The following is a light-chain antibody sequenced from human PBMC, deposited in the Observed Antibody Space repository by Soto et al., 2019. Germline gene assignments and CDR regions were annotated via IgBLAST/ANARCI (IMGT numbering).Light chain of an antibody. CDR3: QQYGNSPPLT. J-gene: IGKJ4*01. CDR1: HSVSSSY. V-gene: IGKV3-20*01. CDR2: GAS. Sequence: EIVLTQSPGTLSLSPGERATLSCRASHSVSSSYLGWYQQRPGQAPRLLIYGASTRATGIPDRFSGSGSGTDFTLTISRLEAEDSAVYYCQQYGNSPPLTFGRGTKVEIK.